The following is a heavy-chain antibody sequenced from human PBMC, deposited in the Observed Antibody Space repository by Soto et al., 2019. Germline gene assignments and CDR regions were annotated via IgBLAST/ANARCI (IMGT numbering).Heavy chain of an antibody. V-gene: IGHV3-15*01. J-gene: IGHJ4*02. CDR2: IKSYTNGGTR. CDR3: TTDDPINNY. Sequence: GGSLRLSCAASGFTFSNAWMSWVRQAPGKGLEWVGRIKSYTNGGTRDYAAPVKGRFAISRDDSKNTLYLQMNSLKTEDAGVYYCTTDDPINNYWGQGTLVTVSS. CDR1: GFTFSNAW.